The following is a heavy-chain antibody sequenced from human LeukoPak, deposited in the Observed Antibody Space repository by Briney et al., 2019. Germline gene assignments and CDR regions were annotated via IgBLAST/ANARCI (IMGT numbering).Heavy chain of an antibody. CDR3: AGGSMVRGALNWFDP. V-gene: IGHV1-18*04. Sequence: GASVKVSCKASGYTFTSYGISWVRQAPGQGLEWMGWISAYNGNTNYAQKLQGRVTMTTDTSTSTAYMELRSLRSDDTAVYYCAGGSMVRGALNWFDPWGQGTLVPVSS. CDR2: ISAYNGNT. CDR1: GYTFTSYG. J-gene: IGHJ5*02. D-gene: IGHD3-10*01.